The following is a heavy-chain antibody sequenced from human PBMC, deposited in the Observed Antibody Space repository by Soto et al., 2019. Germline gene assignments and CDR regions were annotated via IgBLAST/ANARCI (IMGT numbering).Heavy chain of an antibody. V-gene: IGHV3-21*06. J-gene: IGHJ4*02. CDR1: GFTFTRYS. CDR3: ARESEDLTSNFDY. CDR2: ISSTTNYI. Sequence: GGSLRLSCAASGFTFTRYSMNWVRQAPGKGLEWVSYISSTTNYIYYGDSMKGRFTISRDNAKNSLYLEMNSLRAEDTAVYYCARESEDLTSNFDYWVQGTLVTVSS.